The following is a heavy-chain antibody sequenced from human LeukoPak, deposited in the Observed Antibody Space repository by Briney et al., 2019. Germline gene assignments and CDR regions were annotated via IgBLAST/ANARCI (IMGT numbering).Heavy chain of an antibody. CDR3: ARDHGSQRYWFDP. Sequence: ASVKVSCKAFGYTFTSYAVNWVRQAPGQGLELMGWINTNTGNPTYAQGFTGRFVFSLDTSASTAYLQISSLKADDTAVYYCARDHGSQRYWFDPWGQGTLVTVSS. CDR1: GYTFTSYA. J-gene: IGHJ5*02. D-gene: IGHD1-26*01. CDR2: INTNTGNP. V-gene: IGHV7-4-1*02.